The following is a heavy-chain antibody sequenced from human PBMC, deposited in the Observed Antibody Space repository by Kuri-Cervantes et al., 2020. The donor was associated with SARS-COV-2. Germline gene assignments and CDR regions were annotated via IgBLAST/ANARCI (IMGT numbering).Heavy chain of an antibody. CDR2: MSYDGGKI. J-gene: IGHJ6*04. CDR1: GFSFSTYA. CDR3: AREPTINWSDIGNSLDV. Sequence: GESLKISCAASGFSFSTYAMHWVRQAPGKGLEWVAGMSYDGGKIYCADSLKGRFTISRDNSKNTLYVQMVSLRPEDTAVYYCAREPTINWSDIGNSLDVWGKGTAVTVSS. D-gene: IGHD1-20*01. V-gene: IGHV3-30*04.